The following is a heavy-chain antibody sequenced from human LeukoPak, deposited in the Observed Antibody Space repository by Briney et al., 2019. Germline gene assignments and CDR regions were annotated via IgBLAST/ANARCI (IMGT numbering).Heavy chain of an antibody. Sequence: GGSLRLSCAASGFTFSSYAMHWVRQAPGKGLEYVSAISSNGGSTYYANSVKGRFTISRDNSKNTLYLQMGSLRAEDMAVYYCARDXTGSGXXDYWXQGTLVTVSS. CDR2: ISSNGGST. CDR1: GFTFSSYA. D-gene: IGHD3-10*01. J-gene: IGHJ4*02. CDR3: ARDXTGSGXXDY. V-gene: IGHV3-64*01.